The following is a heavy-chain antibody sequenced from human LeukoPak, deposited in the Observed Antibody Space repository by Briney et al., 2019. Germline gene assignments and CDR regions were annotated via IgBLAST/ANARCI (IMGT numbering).Heavy chain of an antibody. V-gene: IGHV3-74*01. Sequence: GGSLRLSCAASGFTFSSYWLHWVRQTPGKGLAWVSRINSDGSRTNYADSVKGRFTSSRDNAKNTLYLQMNSLRVEDTAVYFCARDFDGPRASDYWGQGISVTVSS. CDR2: INSDGSRT. CDR3: ARDFDGPRASDY. CDR1: GFTFSSYW. J-gene: IGHJ4*02. D-gene: IGHD4-17*01.